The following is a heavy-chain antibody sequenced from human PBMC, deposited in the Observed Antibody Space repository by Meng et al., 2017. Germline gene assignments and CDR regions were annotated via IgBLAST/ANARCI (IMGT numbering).Heavy chain of an antibody. Sequence: GESLKISCAASGFNFSNAWMSWVRQAPGKGLELVSSISSSSSYIYYADSVKGRFTISRDNAKNTLYLQMNSLRAEDTAVYYCARDVSSGWSYWYFDLWGRGTLVTVSS. CDR2: ISSSSSYI. CDR3: ARDVSSGWSYWYFDL. J-gene: IGHJ2*01. D-gene: IGHD6-19*01. CDR1: GFNFSNAW. V-gene: IGHV3-21*01.